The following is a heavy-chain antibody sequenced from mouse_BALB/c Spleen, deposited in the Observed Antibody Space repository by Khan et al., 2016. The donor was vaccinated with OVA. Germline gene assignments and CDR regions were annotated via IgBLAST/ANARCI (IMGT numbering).Heavy chain of an antibody. J-gene: IGHJ4*01. V-gene: IGHV1-4*01. Sequence: QVQLKQSGAELARPGASVKMSCKASGYTFTSYTMHWVKQRPGQGLEWIGYIIPSTVYTNYNQKFKDKATLTADKSSSTAYMQLSSLTSEDSAVYYSARDFHYYGSRGAMDNWGQGTSVTVSS. CDR2: IIPSTVYT. D-gene: IGHD1-1*01. CDR3: ARDFHYYGSRGAMDN. CDR1: GYTFTSYT.